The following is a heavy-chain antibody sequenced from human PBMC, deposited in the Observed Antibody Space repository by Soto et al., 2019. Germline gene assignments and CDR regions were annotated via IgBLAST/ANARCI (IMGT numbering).Heavy chain of an antibody. J-gene: IGHJ5*02. D-gene: IGHD1-1*01. CDR3: AKKGEVTGTPNPNWFDP. Sequence: EVQLLESGGGLVQPGGSLRLSCVTSGFSFNSYAMSWVRQAPGKGLEWVSTISGSGDTTSYADSVKGRFTISRDHSKSTLYLQMNSLTPEDTALYYCAKKGEVTGTPNPNWFDPWGQGTLVTVSS. V-gene: IGHV3-23*01. CDR2: ISGSGDTT. CDR1: GFSFNSYA.